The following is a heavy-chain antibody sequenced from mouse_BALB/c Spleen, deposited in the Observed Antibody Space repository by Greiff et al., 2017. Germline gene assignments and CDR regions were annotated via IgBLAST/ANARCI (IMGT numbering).Heavy chain of an antibody. CDR3: TRSHYYGYGYFDV. J-gene: IGHJ1*01. Sequence: DVHLVESGTVLARPGASVKMSCKASGYSFTSYWMHWVKQRPGQGLEWIGAIYPGNSDTSYNQKFKGKAKLTAVTSASTAYMELSSLTNEDSAVYYCTRSHYYGYGYFDVWGAGTTVTVSS. D-gene: IGHD1-2*01. CDR2: IYPGNSDT. CDR1: GYSFTSYW. V-gene: IGHV1-5*01.